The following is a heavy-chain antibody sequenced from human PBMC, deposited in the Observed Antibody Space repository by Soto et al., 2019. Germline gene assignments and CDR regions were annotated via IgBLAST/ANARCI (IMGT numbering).Heavy chain of an antibody. J-gene: IGHJ4*02. Sequence: SQTLSLTCAVYDGYFGGYCWTWIRQPPGTGLEWIGEINHSGSTNYNPSLKSRVTISVDTSKNQFSLKLTSVTAADTAVYYCARDKITGLFDYWGQGTLITVSS. CDR3: ARDKITGLFDY. D-gene: IGHD2-8*02. CDR2: INHSGST. CDR1: DGYFGGYC. V-gene: IGHV4-34*01.